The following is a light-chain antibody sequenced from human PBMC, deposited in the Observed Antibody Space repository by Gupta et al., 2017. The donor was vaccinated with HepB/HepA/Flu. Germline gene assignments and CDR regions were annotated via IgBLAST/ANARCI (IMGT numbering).Light chain of an antibody. CDR2: DVT. CDR1: SRDVGGFNY. J-gene: IGLJ3*02. V-gene: IGLV2-14*01. Sequence: QSALTQPASLSGSPGQSITISCTGTSRDVGGFNYVSWYQQRPGEAPKLLIYDVTKRPSGVSSRFSGFKSGNTASLAISGLQAEDEAHYHCSSYTSTSTLEVFGGGTKLTVL. CDR3: SSYTSTSTLEV.